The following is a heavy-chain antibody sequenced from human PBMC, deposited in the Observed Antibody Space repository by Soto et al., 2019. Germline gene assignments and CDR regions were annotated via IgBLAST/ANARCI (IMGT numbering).Heavy chain of an antibody. V-gene: IGHV3-48*03. CDR1: GFTLSSCE. D-gene: IGHD3-16*01. J-gene: IGHJ6*02. CDR3: ARDKGEKVAYGMDV. CDR2: INSEGVT. Sequence: DVQLVESGGGLVQPGGSLRLSCTVSGFTLSSCEMNWVRQAPGKGLEWVSYINSEGVTIYADSVKGRFTISRDNAQNSLLLQMNSLRAEDTAVYYRARDKGEKVAYGMDVWGQGTTVTVSS.